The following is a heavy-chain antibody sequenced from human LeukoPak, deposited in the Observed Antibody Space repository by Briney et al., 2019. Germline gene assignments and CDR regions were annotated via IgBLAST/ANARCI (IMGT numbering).Heavy chain of an antibody. J-gene: IGHJ4*02. V-gene: IGHV3-7*01. D-gene: IGHD1-14*01. CDR1: GFTFSTYW. CDR3: ARYSPGNDY. CDR2: IKQDGSEK. Sequence: GGSLRLSCAVYGFTFSTYWLSWVRQAPGKGLEWVANIKQDGSEKYYVDSVKGRFTIYRDNAKNSLYLHMNSLRAEDTAMYYCARYSPGNDYWGQGTLVPVSS.